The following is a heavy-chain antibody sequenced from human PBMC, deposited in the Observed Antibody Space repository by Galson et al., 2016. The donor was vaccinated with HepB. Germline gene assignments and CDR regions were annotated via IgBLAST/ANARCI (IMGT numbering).Heavy chain of an antibody. J-gene: IGHJ3*02. D-gene: IGHD3-10*01. CDR1: GDSISSHGYF. CDR3: ATFGSSVRGTLDAFDI. CDR2: FSYSGTT. V-gene: IGHV4-31*03. Sequence: TLSLTCTVSGDSISSHGYFWSWIRQRPEKGLEWIGYFSYSGTTYYNPSLKSRTNISVDTSKNQFSLKVNSVTAADTAVYYCATFGSSVRGTLDAFDIWGQGTMVTVSS.